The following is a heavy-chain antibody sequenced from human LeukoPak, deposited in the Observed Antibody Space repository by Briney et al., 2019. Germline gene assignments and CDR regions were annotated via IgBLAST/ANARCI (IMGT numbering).Heavy chain of an antibody. D-gene: IGHD5-24*01. J-gene: IGHJ4*02. CDR2: ISSSSSHT. CDR3: ARGHTIINY. V-gene: IGHV3-11*06. Sequence: GGSLRLSCAASGFTFSDYYMSWFRQVPGKGLEWVSYISSSSSHTNYADSVKGRFTISRDNAKNPLFLQMNSLRAEDTAVYYCARGHTIINYWGQGTLVTVSS. CDR1: GFTFSDYY.